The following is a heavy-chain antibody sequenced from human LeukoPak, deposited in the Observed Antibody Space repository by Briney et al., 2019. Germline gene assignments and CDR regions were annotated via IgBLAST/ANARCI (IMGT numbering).Heavy chain of an antibody. D-gene: IGHD3-3*01. CDR3: ARGGNRGGYDFWSGYYLGMYYFDY. CDR1: GFTFSSYA. J-gene: IGHJ4*02. V-gene: IGHV3-30-3*01. CDR2: ISYDGSNK. Sequence: GRSLRLSCAASGFTFSSYAMHWVRQAPGKGLEWVAVISYDGSNKYYADSVMGRFTISRDNSKNTLYLQMNSLRAEDTAVYYCARGGNRGGYDFWSGYYLGMYYFDYWGQGTLVTVSS.